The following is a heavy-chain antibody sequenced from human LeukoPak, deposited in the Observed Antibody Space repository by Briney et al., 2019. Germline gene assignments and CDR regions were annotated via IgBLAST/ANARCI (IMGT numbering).Heavy chain of an antibody. D-gene: IGHD2-15*01. J-gene: IGHJ3*02. CDR3: ASPKPDCSGGSCYSVDAFDI. CDR2: INAGNGNT. Sequence: GASVKVSCKASGYTFTSYAMHWVRQAPGQRLEWMGWINAGNGNTKYSQKFQGRVTITRDTSASTAYMELSSLRSEDTAVYYCASPKPDCSGGSCYSVDAFDIWGQGTMVTVSS. CDR1: GYTFTSYA. V-gene: IGHV1-3*01.